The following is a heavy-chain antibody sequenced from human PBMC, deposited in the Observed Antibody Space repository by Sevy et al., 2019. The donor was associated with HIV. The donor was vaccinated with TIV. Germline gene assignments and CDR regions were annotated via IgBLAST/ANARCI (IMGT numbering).Heavy chain of an antibody. D-gene: IGHD2-15*01. CDR3: ETGGSRDIVVVVAANYDAFDI. Sequence: ASVKVSCKVSGYTLTELSMHWVRQAPGKGLEWMGGFDPEDGETIYAQKFQGRVTMTEDTSTDTAYMELSSLRSEDTAVYYCETGGSRDIVVVVAANYDAFDIWGQGTMVTVSS. V-gene: IGHV1-24*01. CDR2: FDPEDGET. CDR1: GYTLTELS. J-gene: IGHJ3*02.